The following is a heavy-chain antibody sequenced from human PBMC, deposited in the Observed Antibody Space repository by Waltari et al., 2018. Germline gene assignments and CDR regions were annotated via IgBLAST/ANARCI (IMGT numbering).Heavy chain of an antibody. CDR2: INPNSGGT. J-gene: IGHJ4*02. Sequence: QVQLVQSGAEVKKPGASVKVSCKASGYTFTGYYMHWVRQAPGQGLEWRGWINPNSGGTNYAQKCQGRVTMTRDTSISTAYMELSRLRSDDTAVYYCTRVVPAAILRAAAGYWGQGTLVTVSS. CDR1: GYTFTGYY. D-gene: IGHD2-2*01. V-gene: IGHV1-2*02. CDR3: TRVVPAAILRAAAGY.